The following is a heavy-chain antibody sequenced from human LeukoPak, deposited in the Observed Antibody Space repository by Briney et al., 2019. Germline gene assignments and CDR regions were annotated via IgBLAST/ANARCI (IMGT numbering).Heavy chain of an antibody. D-gene: IGHD3-16*01. CDR1: GLTLSNAW. V-gene: IGHV3-15*01. J-gene: IGHJ4*02. CDR2: IKRKTDGETT. CDR3: ATASSGLFY. Sequence: GGSLRLSCAASGLTLSNAWMSGVRQAPGEGLEWVGRIKRKTDGETTEYVAPVKGRFTISRDDSKNTLYLQMNSLKTEDTGVYYCATASSGLFYWGQGTLVTVSS.